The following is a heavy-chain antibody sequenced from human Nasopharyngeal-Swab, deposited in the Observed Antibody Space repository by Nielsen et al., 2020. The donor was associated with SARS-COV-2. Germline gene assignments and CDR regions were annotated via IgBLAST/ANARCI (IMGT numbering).Heavy chain of an antibody. J-gene: IGHJ4*02. CDR2: IYYSGST. CDR1: GGSISSYY. V-gene: IGHV4-59*01. Sequence: SETPSLTCTVSGGSISSYYWSWIRQPPGKGLEWIGYIYYSGSTNYNPSLKSRVTISVDTSKNQFSLKLSSVTAADTAVYYCARGIVVALDYWGQGTLVTVSS. CDR3: ARGIVVALDY. D-gene: IGHD3-22*01.